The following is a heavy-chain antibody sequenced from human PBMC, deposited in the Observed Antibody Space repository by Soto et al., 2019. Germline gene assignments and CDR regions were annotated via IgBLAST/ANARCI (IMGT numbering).Heavy chain of an antibody. CDR1: GGTFSSYT. Sequence: QVQLVQSGAEVKKPGSSVKVSCKASGGTFSSYTISWVRQAPGQGLEWMGRIIPILGIANYAQKFQGRVTSSADKPTGTAYMELSSLRSEDTAVYYCAREEYYYGSGAVFDYWGQGTLVTVSS. CDR3: AREEYYYGSGAVFDY. V-gene: IGHV1-69*08. CDR2: IIPILGIA. J-gene: IGHJ4*02. D-gene: IGHD3-10*01.